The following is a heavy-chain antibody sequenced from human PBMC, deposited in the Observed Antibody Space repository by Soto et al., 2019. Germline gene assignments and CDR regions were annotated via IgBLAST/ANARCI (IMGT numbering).Heavy chain of an antibody. CDR1: GGTFSSYA. V-gene: IGHV1-69*01. CDR3: ARGGGIAAADDAFDI. CDR2: IIPIFGTA. Sequence: QVQLVQSGAEVKKPGSSMKISCKASGGTFSSYAVSWVRQAPGQGLEWMGGIIPIFGTANYAQKFQGRVTITADESTSTAYMELSSLRSEDTAEYYCARGGGIAAADDAFDIWGQGTMVTVSS. J-gene: IGHJ3*02. D-gene: IGHD6-13*01.